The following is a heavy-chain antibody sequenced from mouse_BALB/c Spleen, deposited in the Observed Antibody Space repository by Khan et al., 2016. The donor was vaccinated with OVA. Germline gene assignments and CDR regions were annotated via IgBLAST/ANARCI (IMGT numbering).Heavy chain of an antibody. V-gene: IGHV14-3*02. CDR3: ARSPGTSFDY. CDR1: GFNIKDTY. Sequence: EVQLQESGAELVKPGASVKLSCTASGFNIKDTYMHWVKQRPEQGLEWIGRIDPANGNTKYDPKFQGKPTITADTSSNTAYLQLSSLTSEDTAVYYCARSPGTSFDYWGQGTTLTVSS. J-gene: IGHJ2*01. CDR2: IDPANGNT. D-gene: IGHD4-1*01.